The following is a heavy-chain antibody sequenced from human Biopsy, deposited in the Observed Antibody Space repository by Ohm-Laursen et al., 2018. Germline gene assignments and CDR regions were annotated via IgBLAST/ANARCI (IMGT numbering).Heavy chain of an antibody. CDR3: TRNGDGGNWDDFDY. V-gene: IGHV3-23*01. CDR1: GFTFSSHA. CDR2: IRDSNDSA. Sequence: GSLRLSCSASGFTFSSHAMAWVRQAPGKGLEWVSGIRDSNDSAYYADSVKGRFTISRDNSRNTLYLQMSSLTTEDTAVYYCTRNGDGGNWDDFDYWGQGTLVTVSS. J-gene: IGHJ4*02. D-gene: IGHD4-23*01.